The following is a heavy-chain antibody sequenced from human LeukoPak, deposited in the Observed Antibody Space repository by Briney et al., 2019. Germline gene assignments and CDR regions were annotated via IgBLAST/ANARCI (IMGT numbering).Heavy chain of an antibody. D-gene: IGHD4-17*01. CDR2: IYYSGST. V-gene: IGHV4-30-4*01. CDR3: ARDKQDYGEVGYYGMDV. CDR1: GGSISSSDYY. Sequence: SETLSLTCTVSGGSISSSDYYWSWIRQPPGKGLEWIGYIYYSGSTYYNPSLKSRVTISVDTSKNQFSLKLSSVTAADTAVYYCARDKQDYGEVGYYGMDVWGQGTTVTVSS. J-gene: IGHJ6*02.